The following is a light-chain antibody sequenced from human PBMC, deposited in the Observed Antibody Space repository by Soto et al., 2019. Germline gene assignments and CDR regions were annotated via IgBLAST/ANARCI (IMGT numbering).Light chain of an antibody. CDR3: QQVNSYPLT. V-gene: IGKV1-9*01. CDR1: QDISSY. J-gene: IGKJ4*01. Sequence: DIQLTQSPSFLSASVGDSVTIPCRASQDISSYLAWFQQKPGKAPKLLIYASSTLESGVPSRFSGGGSGTEFTLTISSLQPEDFATYYCQQVNSYPLTFGGGTKVEIK. CDR2: ASS.